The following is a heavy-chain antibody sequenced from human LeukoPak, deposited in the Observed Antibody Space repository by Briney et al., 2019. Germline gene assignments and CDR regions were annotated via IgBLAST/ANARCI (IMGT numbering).Heavy chain of an antibody. V-gene: IGHV1-2*02. J-gene: IGHJ6*02. CDR1: GYTFTGYY. CDR3: AGGAGYSPLRGYGMDV. CDR2: INPNSGGT. Sequence: ASVKVSCKSSGYTFTGYYMHWVRQAPGQGPEWMGWINPNSGGTNYAQKFQGRVTMTRDTSISTAYMELSRLRSDDTAVYYCAGGAGYSPLRGYGMDVWGQGTTVTVSS. D-gene: IGHD5-24*01.